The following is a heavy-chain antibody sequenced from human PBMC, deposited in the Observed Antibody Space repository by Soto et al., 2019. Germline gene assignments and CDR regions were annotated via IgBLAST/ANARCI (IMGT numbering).Heavy chain of an antibody. CDR2: VYYSGST. J-gene: IGHJ6*02. CDR3: ARLGGSSRNYYYYGMDV. V-gene: IGHV4-39*01. CDR1: GGSITNTNYY. D-gene: IGHD1-26*01. Sequence: PSETLSLTCTVSGGSITNTNYYWGWIRQPPGKGLEWIGSVYYSGSTYYNPSLKSRVTISVDTSKNQFSLKLSSVTAADTAVYYCARLGGSSRNYYYYGMDVWGQGTTVT.